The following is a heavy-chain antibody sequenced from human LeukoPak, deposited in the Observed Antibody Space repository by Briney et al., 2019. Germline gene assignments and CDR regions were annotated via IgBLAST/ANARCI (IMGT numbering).Heavy chain of an antibody. V-gene: IGHV3-11*03. J-gene: IGHJ4*02. CDR1: GFTFSNAW. CDR2: ITSSSSYT. Sequence: GGSLRLSCAASGFTFSNAWMSWVRQAPGKGLEWVSYITSSSSYTNYADSVKGRFTISRDNAKKSLYLQMNSLRVEDTAVYYCASGYYSDWGQGTLVTVSS. D-gene: IGHD3-3*01. CDR3: ASGYYSD.